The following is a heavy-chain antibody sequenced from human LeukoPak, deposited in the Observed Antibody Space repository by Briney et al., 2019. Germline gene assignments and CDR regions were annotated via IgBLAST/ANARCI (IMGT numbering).Heavy chain of an antibody. V-gene: IGHV4-4*07. CDR2: IYTSGST. Sequence: ASETLSLTCTVSGGSISSYYWSWIRQPAGKGPEWIGRIYTSGSTNYNPSLKSRVTMSVDTSKNQFSLKLSSVTAADTAVYYGARLSWGYYDSSGSGGWYFDLWGRGTLVTVSS. J-gene: IGHJ2*01. D-gene: IGHD3-22*01. CDR3: ARLSWGYYDSSGSGGWYFDL. CDR1: GGSISSYY.